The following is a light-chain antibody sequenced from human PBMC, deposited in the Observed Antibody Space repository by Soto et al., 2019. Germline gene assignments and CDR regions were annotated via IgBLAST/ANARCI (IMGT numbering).Light chain of an antibody. CDR2: KNS. J-gene: IGLJ1*01. CDR1: NPNIGSNS. V-gene: IGLV1-47*01. Sequence: HSVLTHPPSASRTPREQVTIPFFGNNPNIGSNSVYWYQQLPGTAPKLLIFKNSQRPSGVPDRFSGSKSGTSASLAVSGLRSGDEADYYCAAWDDRLRGFLFGPGTKATVL. CDR3: AAWDDRLRGFL.